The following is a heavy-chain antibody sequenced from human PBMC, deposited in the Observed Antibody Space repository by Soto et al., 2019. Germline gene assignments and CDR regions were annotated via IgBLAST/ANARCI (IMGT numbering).Heavy chain of an antibody. V-gene: IGHV1-2*02. J-gene: IGHJ4*02. CDR1: GYTFTGYY. D-gene: IGHD3-22*01. CDR3: ARRAYYDSSGSFLVY. Sequence: QVQLVQSGAEVKKPGASVKVSCKASGYTFTGYYMHWVRQAPGQGLEWMGWINPNSGGTKYAQKFQGRVTMTRDTSISTAYMELSRLRSDDTAVYYCARRAYYDSSGSFLVYWGQGTLVTVSS. CDR2: INPNSGGT.